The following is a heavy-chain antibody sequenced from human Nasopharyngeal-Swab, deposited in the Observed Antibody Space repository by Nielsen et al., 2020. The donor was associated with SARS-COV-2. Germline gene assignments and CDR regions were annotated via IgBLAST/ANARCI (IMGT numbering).Heavy chain of an antibody. J-gene: IGHJ4*02. D-gene: IGHD2-15*01. CDR3: ARAQRYCSGGSCYFSSSYYFDY. Sequence: SETLSLTCIVSGGSVSSGSYYWSWIRQPPGKGLEWIGYIYYSGSTNYNPSLKSRVTISIDTSKNQFSLKLSSVTAADTAVYYCARAQRYCSGGSCYFSSSYYFDYWGQGTPVTVSS. CDR1: GGSVSSGSYY. V-gene: IGHV4-61*01. CDR2: IYYSGST.